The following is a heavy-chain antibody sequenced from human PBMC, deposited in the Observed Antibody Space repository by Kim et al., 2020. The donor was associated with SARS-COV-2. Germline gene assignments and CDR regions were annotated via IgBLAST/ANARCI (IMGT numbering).Heavy chain of an antibody. CDR3: ARDSVGAEDY. V-gene: IGHV4-59*01. J-gene: IGHJ4*02. CDR2: ST. D-gene: IGHD1-26*01. Sequence: STNYNPSLKSRVTISVDTSKNPCSLKLSSVTAADTAVYYCARDSVGAEDYWGQGTLVTVSS.